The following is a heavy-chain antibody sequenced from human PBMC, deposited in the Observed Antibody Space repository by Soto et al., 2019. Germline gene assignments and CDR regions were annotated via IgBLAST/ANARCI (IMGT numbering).Heavy chain of an antibody. D-gene: IGHD4-17*01. CDR1: GYTFTSYA. CDR3: ARDPPHYGDYGIYYYYGMDF. CDR2: INAGNGNT. V-gene: IGHV1-3*01. Sequence: ASVKVSCKASGYTFTSYAMHWVRQAPGQRLEWMGWINAGNGNTKYSQKFQGRVTITRDTSASTAYMELSSLKSEDTAVYYCARDPPHYGDYGIYYYYGMDFWGQGTSVTVSS. J-gene: IGHJ6*02.